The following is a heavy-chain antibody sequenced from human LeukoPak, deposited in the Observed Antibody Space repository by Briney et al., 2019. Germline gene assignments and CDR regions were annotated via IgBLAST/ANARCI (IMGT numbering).Heavy chain of an antibody. CDR1: GDSISSNYYY. CDR3: ARHADGHNLITAFDI. CDR2: INYSGST. Sequence: SETLSLTCSVSGDSISSNYYYWGWLRQPPGKGLEWIGSINYSGSTHYHPSLKSRVTISVDTSKTQFSLKVNSVTAADTAVYYCARHADGHNLITAFDIWGQGTMVTVSS. V-gene: IGHV4-39*01. D-gene: IGHD3-10*01. J-gene: IGHJ3*02.